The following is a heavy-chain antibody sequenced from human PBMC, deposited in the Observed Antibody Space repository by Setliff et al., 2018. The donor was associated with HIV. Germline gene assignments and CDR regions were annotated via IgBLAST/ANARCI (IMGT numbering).Heavy chain of an antibody. Sequence: PGGSLRLSCAASGFSFSNSAMHWVRQASGKGLEWVGRIRTKANSYATAYGAAVKGRFTISRDNAKNMLYLQMNSLSADDTAVYYCVRGSGYYYFDNWGQGALVTVSS. D-gene: IGHD3-22*01. CDR1: GFSFSNSA. CDR2: IRTKANSYAT. V-gene: IGHV3-73*01. CDR3: VRGSGYYYFDN. J-gene: IGHJ4*02.